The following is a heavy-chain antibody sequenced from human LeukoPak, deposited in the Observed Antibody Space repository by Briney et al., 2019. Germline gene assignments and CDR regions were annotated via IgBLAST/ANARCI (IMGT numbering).Heavy chain of an antibody. Sequence: GGSLRFSCAASGFTFDDYGMSWVRQAPGKGLEWVSGINWNGGSTGYADSVKGRFTISRDNAKNSLYLQMNSLRAEDTALYYCARGASYSSSWYAPYYYMDVWGKGTTVTVSS. CDR1: GFTFDDYG. CDR2: INWNGGST. V-gene: IGHV3-20*04. D-gene: IGHD6-13*01. J-gene: IGHJ6*03. CDR3: ARGASYSSSWYAPYYYMDV.